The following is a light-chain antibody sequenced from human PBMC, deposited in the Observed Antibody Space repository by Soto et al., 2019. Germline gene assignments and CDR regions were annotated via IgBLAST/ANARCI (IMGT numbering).Light chain of an antibody. Sequence: QSALTQPASVSGSPGQSITISCTGTSSDVGGYNYVSWYQQLSGKAPKVIIYEVNNRPSGVSNRFSGSKSGNTASLTISGLQAEDEADYHCSSFAGSTAGVFGGGTKLTVL. CDR2: EVN. J-gene: IGLJ3*02. CDR3: SSFAGSTAGV. CDR1: SSDVGGYNY. V-gene: IGLV2-14*01.